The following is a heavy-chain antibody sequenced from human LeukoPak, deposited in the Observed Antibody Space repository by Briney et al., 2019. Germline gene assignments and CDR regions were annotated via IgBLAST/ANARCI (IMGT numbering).Heavy chain of an antibody. D-gene: IGHD3-9*01. V-gene: IGHV3-23*01. CDR1: GFTFSRYA. CDR2: ITRGGST. Sequence: PGGSLRLSCAASGFTFSRYAMSWVRQAPGKGLEWVSTITRGGSTFYTDSVKGRFTISRDNSRHTVFLQMNSLRAEDTAVYYCAGSDTTGYLPREWDYWYFDLWGRGTLVTVSS. J-gene: IGHJ2*01. CDR3: AGSDTTGYLPREWDYWYFDL.